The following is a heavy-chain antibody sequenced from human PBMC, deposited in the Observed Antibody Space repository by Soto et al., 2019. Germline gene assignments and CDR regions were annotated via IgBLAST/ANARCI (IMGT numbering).Heavy chain of an antibody. CDR2: IYYSGST. Sequence: PSETLSLTCTVSGGSISSYYWSWIRQPPGKGLGWIGYIYYSGSTNYNPSLKSRVTISVDTSKNQFSLKLSSVTAADTAVYYCASYGSGSYYIKNWFDPWGQGTLVTVS. CDR3: ASYGSGSYYIKNWFDP. D-gene: IGHD3-10*01. CDR1: GGSISSYY. J-gene: IGHJ5*02. V-gene: IGHV4-59*12.